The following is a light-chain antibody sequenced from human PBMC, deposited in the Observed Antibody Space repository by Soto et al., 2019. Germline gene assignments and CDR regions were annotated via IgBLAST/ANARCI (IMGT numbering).Light chain of an antibody. J-gene: IGKJ1*01. CDR3: QQYGSSSWT. V-gene: IGKV3-20*01. CDR1: QSVSSSY. Sequence: EIVLTQSPGTLSLSPGERATLSCRASQSVSSSYLAWYQQKPGQAPRLLIYGASSRATGIPDRFSDSGSGTDFTLTISRLEPEDFAVYYCQQYGSSSWTFGQGTK. CDR2: GAS.